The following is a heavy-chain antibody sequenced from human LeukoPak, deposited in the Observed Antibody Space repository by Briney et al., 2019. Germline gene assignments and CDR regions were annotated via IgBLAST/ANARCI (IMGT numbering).Heavy chain of an antibody. Sequence: GGSLRLSCAASEFTFSSYAMHWVRQAPGKGLEYVSAISSSGRSTYYANSVKGRFTVSRDNSKNTLYLQMGSLRGEDMAVYYCARARLMGIERWSEPDYWGRGTLVTVSS. CDR3: ARARLMGIERWSEPDY. D-gene: IGHD5-18*01. J-gene: IGHJ4*02. CDR2: ISSSGRST. CDR1: EFTFSSYA. V-gene: IGHV3-64*01.